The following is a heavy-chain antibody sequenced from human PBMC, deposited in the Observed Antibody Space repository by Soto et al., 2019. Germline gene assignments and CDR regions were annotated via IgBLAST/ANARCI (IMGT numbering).Heavy chain of an antibody. D-gene: IGHD6-19*01. CDR2: IWYDESNI. J-gene: IGHJ6*02. CDR1: GFTFSSYG. V-gene: IGHV3-33*01. CDR3: ARDDIPGIAVAIYGMDV. Sequence: PGGSLRLSCAACGFTFSSYGMHWVRQAPGKGLDWVAVIWYDESNIYYADSVKGRFTISRDNSKNTLFLQMNSLRAEDTAVYYCARDDIPGIAVAIYGMDVWGQGTTVTVSS.